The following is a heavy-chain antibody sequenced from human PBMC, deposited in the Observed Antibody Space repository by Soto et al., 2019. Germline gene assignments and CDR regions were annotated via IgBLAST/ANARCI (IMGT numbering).Heavy chain of an antibody. V-gene: IGHV4-34*01. CDR2: INDSGDI. CDR1: GGSFSGYQ. CDR3: ARGLILWFGELSRRGGYYYYVDV. D-gene: IGHD3-10*01. J-gene: IGHJ6*03. Sequence: PSETLSLTCAVYGGSFSGYQWSWIRQTPGKGLEWIGGINDSGDINYNPSLKSRVTILVDSPKKQISLRLSFVTAADTAVYYCARGLILWFGELSRRGGYYYYVDVWGKGTTVTVSS.